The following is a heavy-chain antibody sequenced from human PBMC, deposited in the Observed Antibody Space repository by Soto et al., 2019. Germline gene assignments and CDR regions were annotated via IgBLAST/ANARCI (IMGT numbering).Heavy chain of an antibody. CDR1: GGSISSYY. Sequence: SETLSLTCTVSGGSISSYYWSWIRQPPGKGLEWIGYIYYSGSTNYNPSLTSRVTISVDTSKNQFSLKLSSVTAADTAVYYCARYRRGYCSGGTCSGHAFDIWGQGTMVTVSS. V-gene: IGHV4-59*01. CDR3: ARYRRGYCSGGTCSGHAFDI. J-gene: IGHJ3*02. D-gene: IGHD2-15*01. CDR2: IYYSGST.